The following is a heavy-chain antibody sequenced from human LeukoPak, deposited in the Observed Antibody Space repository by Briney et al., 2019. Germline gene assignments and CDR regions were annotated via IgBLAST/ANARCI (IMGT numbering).Heavy chain of an antibody. Sequence: GGSLRLSCAASGFTFRNYAMSWVRQAPGKGVEWVSAITGSSETTYYVDSVKGRFTISRDNSEDTLFLRMDSVRPEDTALYYCAKDAATHGWAIDSWGQGTLVTVSS. CDR3: AKDAATHGWAIDS. V-gene: IGHV3-23*01. CDR2: ITGSSETT. D-gene: IGHD6-19*01. CDR1: GFTFRNYA. J-gene: IGHJ4*02.